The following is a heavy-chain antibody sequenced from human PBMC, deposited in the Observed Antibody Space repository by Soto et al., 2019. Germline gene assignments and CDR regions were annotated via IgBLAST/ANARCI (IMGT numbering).Heavy chain of an antibody. J-gene: IGHJ5*02. CDR1: GGSISSSNW. CDR2: IYHSGST. Sequence: SETLSLTCAVSGGSISSSNWWSWVRQPPGKGLEWIGEIYHSGSTNYNPSLKSRVTISVDKSKNQFSLKLSSVTAADTAVYYCAREPQYYYDSSGYYSGGFDPWGQGTLVTVSS. CDR3: AREPQYYYDSSGYYSGGFDP. V-gene: IGHV4-4*02. D-gene: IGHD3-22*01.